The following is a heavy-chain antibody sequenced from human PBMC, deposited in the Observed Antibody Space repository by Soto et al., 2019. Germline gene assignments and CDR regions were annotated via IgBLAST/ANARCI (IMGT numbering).Heavy chain of an antibody. Sequence: ASVKVSCKDSGGTFSSYAISWVRQAPGQGLEWMGGIIPIFGTANYAQKFQGRVTITADESTSTAYMELSSLRSEDTAVYYRARGSWVGATRPRYYFDYWAQGTLVTVSS. CDR1: GGTFSSYA. CDR2: IIPIFGTA. V-gene: IGHV1-69*13. D-gene: IGHD1-26*01. CDR3: ARGSWVGATRPRYYFDY. J-gene: IGHJ4*02.